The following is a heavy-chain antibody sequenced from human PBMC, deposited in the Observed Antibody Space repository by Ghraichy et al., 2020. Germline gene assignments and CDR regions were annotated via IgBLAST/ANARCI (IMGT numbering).Heavy chain of an antibody. D-gene: IGHD1-26*01. J-gene: IGHJ4*02. V-gene: IGHV3-30*02. CDR1: GFTFSSYG. CDR2: MRFDGSDK. Sequence: GGSLRLSCGASGFTFSSYGMNWVRQTPGKGLEWVAFMRFDGSDKYYADFVKGRFTISRDNSKNTVFLQMNSLRGEDTAVYYCAKDWGVSGSYPSYFDYWGQGTLVTVSS. CDR3: AKDWGVSGSYPSYFDY.